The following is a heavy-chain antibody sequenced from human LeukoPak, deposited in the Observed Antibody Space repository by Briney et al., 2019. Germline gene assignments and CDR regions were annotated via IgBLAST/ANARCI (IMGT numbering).Heavy chain of an antibody. CDR2: INPNSGGT. CDR3: ARFNYYGSGGDY. V-gene: IGHV1-2*02. CDR1: GYTFTSYG. J-gene: IGHJ4*02. D-gene: IGHD3-10*01. Sequence: GASVKVSCKASGYTFTSYGISWVRQAPGQGLEWMGWINPNSGGTNYAQKFQGRVTMTRDTSISTAYMELSRLRSDDTAVYYCARFNYYGSGGDYWGQGTLVTVSS.